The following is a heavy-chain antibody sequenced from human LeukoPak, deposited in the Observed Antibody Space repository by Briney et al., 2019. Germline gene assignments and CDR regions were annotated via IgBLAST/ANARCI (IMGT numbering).Heavy chain of an antibody. V-gene: IGHV1-46*01. CDR1: GYTFTSYY. CDR3: ARDLVSDTVGYMDV. Sequence: VAVTASCMASGYTFTSYYMHWVRQDPGQRLEWIGIVNPSGGSTSYAQKFQGRVTMTRDMSTSTVYLELSSLTSEDTAVYYCARDLVSDTVGYMDVWGKGTTVTVSS. J-gene: IGHJ6*03. D-gene: IGHD5/OR15-5a*01. CDR2: VNPSGGST.